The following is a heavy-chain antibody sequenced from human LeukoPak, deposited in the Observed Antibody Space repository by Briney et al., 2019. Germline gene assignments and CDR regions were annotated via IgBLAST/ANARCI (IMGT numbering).Heavy chain of an antibody. CDR3: VKGMTTVATVLDF. CDR2: INTDGNTT. J-gene: IGHJ4*02. D-gene: IGHD4-23*01. V-gene: IGHV3-64D*09. CDR1: GFTFKIYS. Sequence: PGGSLRLSCSASGFTFKIYSMHWVRQAPGKGLEYVSAINTDGNTTYYADSVKGRFTISRDNSKNMLYLQMSSMRTEDTAVCYCVKGMTTVATVLDFWGQGTLVTVSS.